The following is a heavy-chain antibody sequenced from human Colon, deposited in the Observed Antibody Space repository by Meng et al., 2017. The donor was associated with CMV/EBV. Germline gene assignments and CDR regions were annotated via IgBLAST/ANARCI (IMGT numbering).Heavy chain of an antibody. CDR2: LSGIGDST. J-gene: IGHJ4*02. CDR1: GFSFRSYT. D-gene: IGHD3/OR15-3a*01. CDR3: ARVFDYWTGYYWG. V-gene: IGHV3-23*01. Sequence: GGSLRLSCTASGFSFRSYTMGWVRQAPGKGLEWVSGLSGIGDSTYYADSVKGRFTISRDNAKNTLYLQMNSLRAEDTAVYYCARVFDYWTGYYWGWGQGTLVTVSS.